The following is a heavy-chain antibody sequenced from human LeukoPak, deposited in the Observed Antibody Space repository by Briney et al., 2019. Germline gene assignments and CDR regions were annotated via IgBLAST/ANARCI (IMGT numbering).Heavy chain of an antibody. Sequence: GGSLRLSCAASGFGVSSNYMNWVRQAPGKGLEWVSVIYSGGSTYYVDSVKGRFTISRGNSKNTLYLQMNSLRAEDTAVYYCARARGISAFDIWGQGTMVTVSS. CDR3: ARARGISAFDI. D-gene: IGHD3-3*02. V-gene: IGHV3-66*01. CDR2: IYSGGST. CDR1: GFGVSSNY. J-gene: IGHJ3*02.